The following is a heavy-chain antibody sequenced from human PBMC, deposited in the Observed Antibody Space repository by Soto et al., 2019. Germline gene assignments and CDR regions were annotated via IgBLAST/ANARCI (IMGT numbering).Heavy chain of an antibody. J-gene: IGHJ4*02. CDR2: ISSSSSYI. CDR1: GFTFSSYS. CDR3: ARSTAVAGTDY. Sequence: EVQLVESGGGLVKPGGSLSLSCAASGFTFSSYSMNWVRQAPGKGLEWVSSISSSSSYIYYADSVKGRFTISRDNAKNSLYLQMNSLRAEDTAVYYCARSTAVAGTDYWGQGTLVTVSS. D-gene: IGHD6-19*01. V-gene: IGHV3-21*01.